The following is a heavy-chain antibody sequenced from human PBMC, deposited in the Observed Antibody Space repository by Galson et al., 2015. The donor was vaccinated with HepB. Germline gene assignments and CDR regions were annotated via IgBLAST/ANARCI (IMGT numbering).Heavy chain of an antibody. CDR1: GFTFSTYG. J-gene: IGHJ6*03. CDR3: AREKSANYYYYMDV. V-gene: IGHV3-33*01. CDR2: IWYDGSNK. D-gene: IGHD3-3*01. Sequence: SLRLSCAASGFTFSTYGMHWVRQAPGKGLEWVAVIWYDGSNKYYADSVKGRFTISRDNSKNTLYLQMNSLRAEDTAVYYCAREKSANYYYYMDVWGKGTTVTVSS.